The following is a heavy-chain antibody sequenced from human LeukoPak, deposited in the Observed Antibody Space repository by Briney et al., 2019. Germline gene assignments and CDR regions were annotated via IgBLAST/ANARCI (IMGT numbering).Heavy chain of an antibody. D-gene: IGHD5-18*01. CDR1: GFTFSGYW. CDR2: IKPDGSDK. CDR3: ARDRIQLWSHDY. J-gene: IGHJ4*02. Sequence: GGSLRLSCAASGFTFSGYWMSWVRQAPGKGLEWVADIKPDGSDKYYVDSVKGRFTISRENAKNSLYLHMNSLRAEDTAVYYCARDRIQLWSHDYWGQGTLVTVSS. V-gene: IGHV3-7*04.